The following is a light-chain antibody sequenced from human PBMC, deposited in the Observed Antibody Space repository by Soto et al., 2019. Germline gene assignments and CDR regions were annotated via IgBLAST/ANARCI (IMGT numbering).Light chain of an antibody. Sequence: DIQMTQSPSTLSASVGDRVTITCRASQSVSSWLAWYQQKPGEVPKLLIYKASSLESGVPSRFSGSGSGTEFTLTISSLQPDDFVTYYCQQYSRNSLTFGGGTKVEIK. J-gene: IGKJ4*01. CDR3: QQYSRNSLT. CDR1: QSVSSW. CDR2: KAS. V-gene: IGKV1-5*03.